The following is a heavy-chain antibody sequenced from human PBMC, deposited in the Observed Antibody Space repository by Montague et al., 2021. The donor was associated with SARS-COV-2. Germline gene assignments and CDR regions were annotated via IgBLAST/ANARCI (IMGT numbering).Heavy chain of an antibody. D-gene: IGHD1-26*01. J-gene: IGHJ6*02. V-gene: IGHV4-61*02. CDR1: GGSISSGSHY. CDR2: IDTGGNT. Sequence: TLSLTCTVSGGSISSGSHYWSWIRQPAGKGLEWIVRIDTGGNTKYXSSLKSRVTISVDTSKNQFSLKLSSVTAADTAVYYCARRIDYYGIDVWGQGTTVTVSS. CDR3: ARRIDYYGIDV.